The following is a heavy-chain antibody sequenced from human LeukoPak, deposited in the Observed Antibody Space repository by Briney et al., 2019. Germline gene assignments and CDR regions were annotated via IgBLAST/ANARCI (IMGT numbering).Heavy chain of an antibody. CDR3: ARQIATGLWAFDP. J-gene: IGHJ5*02. V-gene: IGHV4-39*01. CDR2: IYHSGSI. CDR1: GASVSSADHW. D-gene: IGHD1-26*01. Sequence: SETLSLTCSVSGASVSSADHWWAWIRQPPGMGLEWIGSIYHSGSIYYNPSLKSRLTISVETSRNQFSLRLNSLTAGETAVYYCARQIATGLWAFDPWGQGSLVTVSS.